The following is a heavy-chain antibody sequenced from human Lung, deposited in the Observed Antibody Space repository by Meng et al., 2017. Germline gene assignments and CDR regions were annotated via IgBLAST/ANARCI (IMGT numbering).Heavy chain of an antibody. V-gene: IGHV3-74*01. Sequence: EVALGESGGGLVPPGGSLRLSCAASGFTFTDHWMHWVRQGPGKGLVWVSRINRDGTKPTYADSVKGRFTISRDNAKNTLYLQMNNLRAEDTAFYYCTNDRLNHWGQGALVTVSS. D-gene: IGHD1-1*01. CDR2: INRDGTKP. CDR3: TNDRLNH. CDR1: GFTFTDHW. J-gene: IGHJ1*01.